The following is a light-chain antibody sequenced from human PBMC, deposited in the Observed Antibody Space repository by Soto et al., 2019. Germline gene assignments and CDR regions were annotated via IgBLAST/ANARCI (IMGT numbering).Light chain of an antibody. CDR2: AAS. CDR3: QQYNAYSRT. J-gene: IGKJ1*01. CDR1: QSISSW. V-gene: IGKV1-5*01. Sequence: DIQMTQSPSTLSASVGDRVTITCRASQSISSWLAWYQQKPGKAPKLLIYAASTLQSGVPSRFSGSGSGTEFTLTINSMQPDDFATYYCQQYNAYSRTFGQGTKVDIK.